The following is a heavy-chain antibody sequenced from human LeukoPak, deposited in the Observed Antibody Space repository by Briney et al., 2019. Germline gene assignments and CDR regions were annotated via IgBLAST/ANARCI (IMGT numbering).Heavy chain of an antibody. CDR1: GFTFSTYG. CDR3: AKDRGDTSGHELFDY. CDR2: IRYDGRDK. J-gene: IGHJ4*02. D-gene: IGHD3-16*01. Sequence: GGSLRLSCAASGFTFSTYGMHWVRQAPGKGLEWVAFIRYDGRDKYYADSVKGRFTISRDSSENTLYLQMNSLRVEDTAVYYCAKDRGDTSGHELFDYRGQGTLVTVSS. V-gene: IGHV3-30*02.